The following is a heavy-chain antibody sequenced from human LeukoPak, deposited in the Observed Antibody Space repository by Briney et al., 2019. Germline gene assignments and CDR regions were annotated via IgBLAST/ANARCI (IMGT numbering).Heavy chain of an antibody. CDR3: ARGYSGNFDY. CDR1: GVSISSGGYS. V-gene: IGHV4-30-2*01. J-gene: IGHJ4*02. CDR2: IYHSGST. D-gene: IGHD5-12*01. Sequence: PSETLSLTCAVSGVSISSGGYSWSWLRQPPGKGLEWIGYIYHSGSTYYNPSLKSRATISVDSTKKQYFLKLSSVTAADTALYYCARGYSGNFDYWGQGTLVSVSS.